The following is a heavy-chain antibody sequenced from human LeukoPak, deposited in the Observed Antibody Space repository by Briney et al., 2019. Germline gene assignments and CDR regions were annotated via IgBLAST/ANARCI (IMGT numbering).Heavy chain of an antibody. CDR1: GASISSYN. Sequence: SETLSLTCTVSGASISSYNWSWIRQPPGKGLEWIGYIYTSETTNYNPSLRSRVTISIDTSKNQFSLRLSSVTAADTAVYYCARHRSPSSLSYFDIWGQGTLVIVSS. D-gene: IGHD6-19*01. J-gene: IGHJ4*02. V-gene: IGHV4-4*09. CDR2: IYTSETT. CDR3: ARHRSPSSLSYFDI.